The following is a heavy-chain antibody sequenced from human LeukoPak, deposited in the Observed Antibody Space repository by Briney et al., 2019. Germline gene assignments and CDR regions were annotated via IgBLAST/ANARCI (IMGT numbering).Heavy chain of an antibody. CDR2: IYYSGST. CDR1: GGSISSNY. J-gene: IGHJ4*02. V-gene: IGHV4-59*01. Sequence: SETLSLTCTVSGGSISSNYWSWIRQPPGKGLEWIGYIYYSGSTNYNPSLKSRVTISVDTSKNQFSLKLSSVTAADTAVYYCARDNYGDYDYWGQGTLVTVSS. CDR3: ARDNYGDYDY. D-gene: IGHD4-17*01.